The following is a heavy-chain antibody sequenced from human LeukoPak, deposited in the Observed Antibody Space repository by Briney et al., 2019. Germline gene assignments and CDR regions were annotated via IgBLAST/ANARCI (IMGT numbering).Heavy chain of an antibody. V-gene: IGHV1-8*01. J-gene: IGHJ3*02. CDR3: ARGTEYYDSSGYYGADAFDI. Sequence: ASVKVSCKASGYTLASYDINWVRQATGQGLEWMGWMNPNSGNTGYAQKFQGRVTMTRDTSISTAYMELSSLRSEDTAVYYCARGTEYYDSSGYYGADAFDIWGQGTMVTVSS. D-gene: IGHD3-22*01. CDR2: MNPNSGNT. CDR1: GYTLASYD.